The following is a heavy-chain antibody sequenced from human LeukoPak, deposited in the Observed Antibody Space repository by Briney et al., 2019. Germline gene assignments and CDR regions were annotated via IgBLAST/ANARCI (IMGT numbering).Heavy chain of an antibody. D-gene: IGHD6-13*01. CDR2: IIPILGIA. V-gene: IGHV1-69*04. Sequence: SVKVSCKASGGTFSSYAISWVRQAPGQGLEWMGRIIPILGIANYAQKFQGRVTITADKSTSTAYMELSSLRSEDTAVYYCASVWGIAAAGTFGYWGQGTLVTVSS. CDR1: GGTFSSYA. CDR3: ASVWGIAAAGTFGY. J-gene: IGHJ4*02.